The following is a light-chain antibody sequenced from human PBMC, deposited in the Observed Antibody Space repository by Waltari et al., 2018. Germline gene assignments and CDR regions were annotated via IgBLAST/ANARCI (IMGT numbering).Light chain of an antibody. V-gene: IGKV4-1*01. CDR1: QNLFYSSNSKNY. CDR2: WAS. Sequence: DIVMTKATDSLAVSLGARATIHCKSSQNLFYSSNSKNYFAWYQQKPGQSPKLLIYWASTRESGVPDRFSGSGSGTDFTLTISTLQAEDVAVYYCHQYYSLFTFGPGTKVDIK. J-gene: IGKJ3*01. CDR3: HQYYSLFT.